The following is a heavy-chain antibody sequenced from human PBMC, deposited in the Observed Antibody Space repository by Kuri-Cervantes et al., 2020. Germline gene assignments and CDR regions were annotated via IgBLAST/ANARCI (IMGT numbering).Heavy chain of an antibody. CDR2: IFYGETT. D-gene: IGHD2-15*01. CDR1: GGSISSYY. CDR3: ARDLYCDGGGCSADDY. V-gene: IGHV4-59*12. Sequence: SETLSLTCTVSGGSISSYYWSWIRQPPGMGLEYIGDIFYGETTYYNPSLKSRVTISVDTSKNQFSLKLSSVTAADTAVYYCARDLYCDGGGCSADDYWGQGTQVTVSS. J-gene: IGHJ4*02.